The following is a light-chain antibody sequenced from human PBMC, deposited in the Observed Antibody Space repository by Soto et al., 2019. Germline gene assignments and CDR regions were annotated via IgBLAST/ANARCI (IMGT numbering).Light chain of an antibody. V-gene: IGKV3-15*01. CDR2: GAS. CDR3: QQGHNWPLT. CDR1: QSITSE. Sequence: EIVMTQSPATLSVSPGERATLSCRASQSITSELAWYQQKPGQPPRLLIYGASTRATGVPAISSGSGSGSEFTLTISGLQSEDFAVYYCQQGHNWPLTFGQGTRLEI. J-gene: IGKJ2*01.